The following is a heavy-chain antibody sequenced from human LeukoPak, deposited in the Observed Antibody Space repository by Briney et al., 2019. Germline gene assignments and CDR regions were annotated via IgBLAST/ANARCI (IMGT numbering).Heavy chain of an antibody. CDR3: ARAGGAVAGTSFEY. J-gene: IGHJ4*02. Sequence: SETLSLTCTVSGGSISSYYWSWIRQPPGKGLEWIGYIYNSGSTKYNPSLKSRVTISVDTSKNQFSLQLNSVAAADTAVYYCARAGGAVAGTSFEYWGQGTLVTVSS. CDR1: GGSISSYY. CDR2: IYNSGST. V-gene: IGHV4-59*01. D-gene: IGHD6-19*01.